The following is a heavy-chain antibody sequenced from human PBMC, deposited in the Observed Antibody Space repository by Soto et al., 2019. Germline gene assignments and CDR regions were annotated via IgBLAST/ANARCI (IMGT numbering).Heavy chain of an antibody. CDR1: AGSFSGYY. V-gene: IGHV4-34*01. Sequence: ETLSLTCAVYAGSFSGYYWSWIRQPPGKELKWMGEINHSGSTNYSPSLKRRVTVSVDTSKNQFSLKLSSVTAADTAVYYCARGITMRVVVQRDAPDKYYFDARARGSLVSASS. CDR2: INHSGST. CDR3: ARGITMRVVVQRDAPDKYYFDA. D-gene: IGHD3-22*01. J-gene: IGHJ4*02.